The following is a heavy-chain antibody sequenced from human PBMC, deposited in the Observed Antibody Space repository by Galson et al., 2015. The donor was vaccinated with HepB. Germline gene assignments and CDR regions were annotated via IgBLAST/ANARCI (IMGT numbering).Heavy chain of an antibody. V-gene: IGHV4-34*01. J-gene: IGHJ4*02. CDR2: INHSGST. CDR1: GGSFSGYY. D-gene: IGHD3-22*01. CDR3: ARGITSRKTYYYDSSGYYYLGH. Sequence: ETLSLTCAVYGGSFSGYYWNWIRQPPGKGLEWIGEINHSGSTNYNPSLKSRVTISADTSKNQFSLKMSSVTAADTAVYYCARGITSRKTYYYDSSGYYYLGHWGQGTLVTVSS.